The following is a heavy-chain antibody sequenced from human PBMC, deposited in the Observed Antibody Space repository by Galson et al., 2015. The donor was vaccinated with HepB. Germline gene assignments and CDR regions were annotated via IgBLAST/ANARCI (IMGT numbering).Heavy chain of an antibody. CDR2: INPSGGST. J-gene: IGHJ6*03. Sequence: SVKVSCKASGYTFTSYYMHWVRQAPGQGLEWMGIINPSGGSTSYAQKFQGRVTMTRDTSTSTVYMELSSLRSEDAAVYYCARRGLLGYCSSTSCYTGDYYYYYMDVWGKGTTVTVSS. CDR3: ARRGLLGYCSSTSCYTGDYYYYYMDV. V-gene: IGHV1-46*01. CDR1: GYTFTSYY. D-gene: IGHD2-2*02.